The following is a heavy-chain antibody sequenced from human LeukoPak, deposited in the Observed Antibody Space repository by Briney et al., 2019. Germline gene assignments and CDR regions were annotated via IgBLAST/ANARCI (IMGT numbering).Heavy chain of an antibody. Sequence: GGSLRLSCAASGFTFSNYWMNWVRQAPGKGLEWVSYISSSSSTIYYADSVKGRFTISRDNAKNSLYLQMNSLRAEDTAVYYCTSPAAPRSHWYFDLWGRGTLVTVSS. CDR2: ISSSSSTI. CDR1: GFTFSNYW. J-gene: IGHJ2*01. CDR3: TSPAAPRSHWYFDL. V-gene: IGHV3-48*01. D-gene: IGHD2-2*01.